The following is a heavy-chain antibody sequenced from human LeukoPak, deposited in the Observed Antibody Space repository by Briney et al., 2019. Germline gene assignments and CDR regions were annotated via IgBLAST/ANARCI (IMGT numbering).Heavy chain of an antibody. J-gene: IGHJ4*02. V-gene: IGHV3-11*04. CDR2: ISSSGSTI. CDR3: ARDRSSSCALDY. D-gene: IGHD6-13*01. Sequence: LSLTCAAYGGSFSGYYWSWIRQAPGKGLEWVSYISSSGSTIYYADSVKGRFTISRDNAKNSLYLQMNSLRAEDTAVYYCARDRSSSCALDYWGQGTLVTVSS. CDR1: GGSFSGYY.